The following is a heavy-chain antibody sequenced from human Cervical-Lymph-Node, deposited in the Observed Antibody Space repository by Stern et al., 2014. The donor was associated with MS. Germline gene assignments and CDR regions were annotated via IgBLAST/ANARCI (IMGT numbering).Heavy chain of an antibody. CDR1: GFTFSSYA. CDR2: ISGSGGST. D-gene: IGHD4-17*01. CDR3: AKSTVTSLSDY. Sequence: EVQLLESGGGLVQPGGSLSLSCAASGFTFSSYAMSWVRQAPGKGLEWVSAISGSGGSTYYADSVKGRFTISRDNSKKTLHLKMNSLRAEDTDVYYCAKSTVTSLSDYWGQGTLVTVSS. V-gene: IGHV3-23*01. J-gene: IGHJ4*02.